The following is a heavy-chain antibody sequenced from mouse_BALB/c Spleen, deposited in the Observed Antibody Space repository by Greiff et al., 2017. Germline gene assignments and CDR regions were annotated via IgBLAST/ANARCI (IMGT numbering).Heavy chain of an antibody. V-gene: IGHV1-87*01. CDR1: GYTFTSYW. CDR2: IYPGDGDT. Sequence: VQLQQSGAELARPGASVKLSCKASGYTFTSYWMQWVKQRPGQGLEWIGAIYPGDGDTRYTQKFKGKATLTADKSSSTAYMQLSSLASEDSAVYYCARGVGVFAYWGQGTLVTVSA. D-gene: IGHD3-1*01. CDR3: ARGVGVFAY. J-gene: IGHJ3*01.